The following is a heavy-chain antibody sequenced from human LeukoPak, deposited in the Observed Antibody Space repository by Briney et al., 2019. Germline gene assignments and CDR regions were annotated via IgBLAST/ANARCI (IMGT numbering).Heavy chain of an antibody. CDR1: GFTVTYTY. CDR2: ISGSGGST. D-gene: IGHD1-26*01. V-gene: IGHV3-23*01. J-gene: IGHJ4*02. Sequence: PGGSLRLSCAASGFTVTYTYMGWFRQAPGKGLEWVSAISGSGGSTYYADSVKGRFTISRDNSKNTLYLQMNSLRAEDTAVYYCAKFRVGADYWGQGTLVTVSS. CDR3: AKFRVGADY.